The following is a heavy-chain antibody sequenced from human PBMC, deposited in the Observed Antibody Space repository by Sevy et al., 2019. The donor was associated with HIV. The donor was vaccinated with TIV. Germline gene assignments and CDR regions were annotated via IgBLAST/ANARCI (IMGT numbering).Heavy chain of an antibody. D-gene: IGHD6-19*01. CDR2: ISSSGSTI. CDR1: GFTFSDYY. CDR3: ARDFSSGWYESPYYYYGMDV. V-gene: IGHV3-11*01. Sequence: GGSLRLSCAASGFTFSDYYMSWIRQAPGKGLEWVSYISSSGSTIYYADSVKGRFTISRDNAKNSLYLQMNSLRAEDTAVYYCARDFSSGWYESPYYYYGMDVWGQGTTVTVSS. J-gene: IGHJ6*02.